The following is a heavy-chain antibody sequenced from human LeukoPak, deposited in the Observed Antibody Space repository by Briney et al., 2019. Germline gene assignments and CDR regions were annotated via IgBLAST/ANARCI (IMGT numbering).Heavy chain of an antibody. CDR3: AKVAPLGDGDFWYFDL. D-gene: IGHD4-17*01. J-gene: IGHJ2*01. V-gene: IGHV3-23*01. Sequence: GGSLRLPCAASGFIFSSYGMSWVRQAPGKGLEWVSAISASGGRTNNADSVKGRSTISRDNSKNTLYLQMNSLRAEDTAVYYCAKVAPLGDGDFWYFDLWGRGTLVTASS. CDR1: GFIFSSYG. CDR2: ISASGGRT.